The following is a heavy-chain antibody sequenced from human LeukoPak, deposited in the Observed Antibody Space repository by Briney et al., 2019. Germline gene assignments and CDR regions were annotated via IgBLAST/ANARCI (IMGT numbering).Heavy chain of an antibody. V-gene: IGHV3-7*01. J-gene: IGHJ4*02. D-gene: IGHD5-12*01. CDR2: IKQDGSEK. CDR3: ARSRGYSGYDPQLYYFDY. CDR1: GFTFSSYW. Sequence: GGSLRLSCAASGFTFSSYWMSWVRQAPGKGLEWVANIKQDGSEKYYVDSVKGRFTISRDNAKNSLYLQMNSLRAEDTAVYYCARSRGYSGYDPQLYYFDYWGQGTLVTVSS.